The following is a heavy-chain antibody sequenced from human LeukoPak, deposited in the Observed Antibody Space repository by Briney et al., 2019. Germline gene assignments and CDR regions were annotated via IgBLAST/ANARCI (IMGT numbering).Heavy chain of an antibody. CDR1: GFTFSNAW. V-gene: IGHV3-49*04. J-gene: IGHJ4*02. CDR3: TRARVMAGPLDFDY. CDR2: IRSKAYGGTT. D-gene: IGHD6-19*01. Sequence: GGSLRLSCAASGFTFSNAWMTWVRQAPGKGLEWVGFIRSKAYGGTTEYAASVKGRFTISRDDSKSIAYLQMNSLKTEDTAVYYCTRARVMAGPLDFDYWGQGTLVTVSS.